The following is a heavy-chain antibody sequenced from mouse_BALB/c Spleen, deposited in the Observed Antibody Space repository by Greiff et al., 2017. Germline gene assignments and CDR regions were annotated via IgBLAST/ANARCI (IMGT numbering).Heavy chain of an antibody. CDR1: GYTFSSYW. D-gene: IGHD1-1*01. J-gene: IGHJ3*01. V-gene: IGHV1-9*01. CDR3: ARHYGSSIFAY. CDR2: ILPGSGST. Sequence: VQVVESGAELMKPGASVKISCKATGYTFSSYWIEWVKQRPGHGLEWIGEILPGSGSTNYNEKFKGKATFTADTSSNTAYMQLSSLTSEDSAVYYCARHYGSSIFAYWGQGTLVTVSA.